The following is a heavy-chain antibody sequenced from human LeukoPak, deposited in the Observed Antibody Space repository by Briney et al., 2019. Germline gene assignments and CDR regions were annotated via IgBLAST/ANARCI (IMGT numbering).Heavy chain of an antibody. V-gene: IGHV4-39*01. CDR3: ARRSGSYPFDY. J-gene: IGHJ4*02. D-gene: IGHD1-26*01. CDR1: GGSISSSSYY. Sequence: SETLPLTCTVSGGSISSSSYYWGWIRQPPGKGLEWIGSIYYSGSTYYNPSLKSRVTISVDTSKNQFSLKLSSVTAADTAVYYCARRSGSYPFDYWGQGTLVTVSS. CDR2: IYYSGST.